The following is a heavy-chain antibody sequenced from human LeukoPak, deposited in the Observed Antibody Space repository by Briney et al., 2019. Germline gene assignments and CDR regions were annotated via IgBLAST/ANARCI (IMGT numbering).Heavy chain of an antibody. D-gene: IGHD2-8*01. Sequence: GGSLRLSCAASGFTFSNYWMSWVRQAPGKGLEWVANIKEDGSIEDYVDSVKGRFTVSRDNAKNSLYLQMNSLRAEDTAVYYCVTQQWAPPWGQGTLVTVSS. J-gene: IGHJ5*02. V-gene: IGHV3-7*01. CDR2: IKEDGSIE. CDR3: VTQQWAPP. CDR1: GFTFSNYW.